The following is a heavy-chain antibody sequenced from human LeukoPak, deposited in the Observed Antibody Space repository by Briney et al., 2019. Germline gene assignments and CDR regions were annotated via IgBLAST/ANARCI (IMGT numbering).Heavy chain of an antibody. Sequence: GGSLRLSCEVSGFTFGNYAMSWVRQAPGKGLEWISGISASGHYTYTADSLKGRFTISRDNSKNTLYLQMNSLRAEDMALYYCAKDGSWGDYYFYFYIDVWGKGTTVTVSS. CDR2: ISASGHYT. V-gene: IGHV3-23*01. J-gene: IGHJ6*03. CDR3: AKDGSWGDYYFYFYIDV. CDR1: GFTFGNYA. D-gene: IGHD3-16*01.